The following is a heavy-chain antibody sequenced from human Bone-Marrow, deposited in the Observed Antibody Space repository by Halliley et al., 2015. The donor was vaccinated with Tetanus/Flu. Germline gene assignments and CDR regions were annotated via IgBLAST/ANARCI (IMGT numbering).Heavy chain of an antibody. CDR1: NFIFSSYA. V-gene: IGHV3-33*03. Sequence: SLSLSCAASNFIFSSYALHWVRQAAGKGLEWVALIWYDGSEKYYADSAKGRFTISRDNSKNTLYLQMNSLRAEDTAVYYCARGLYSYESSGFYFFYWGQGTLVTVSS. CDR3: ARGLYSYESSGFYFFY. J-gene: IGHJ4*02. D-gene: IGHD3-22*01. CDR2: IWYDGSEK.